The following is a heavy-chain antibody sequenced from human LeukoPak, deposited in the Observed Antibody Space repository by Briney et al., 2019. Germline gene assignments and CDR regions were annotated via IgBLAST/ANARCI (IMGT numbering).Heavy chain of an antibody. V-gene: IGHV3-30*04. CDR1: GFTFSYYA. D-gene: IGHD2-15*01. Sequence: GGSLRLSCAASGFTFSYYAMHWVRQAPGKGLEWVAVISYDENNKYYADSVKGRFTISRDNAKNSLFLQMNSLRAEDTAVYYCARVLRYCSGGNCYSGGLGYMDVWGKGTTVTISS. CDR2: ISYDENNK. J-gene: IGHJ6*03. CDR3: ARVLRYCSGGNCYSGGLGYMDV.